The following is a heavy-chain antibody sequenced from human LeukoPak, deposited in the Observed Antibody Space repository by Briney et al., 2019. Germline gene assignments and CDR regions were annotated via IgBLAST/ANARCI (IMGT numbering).Heavy chain of an antibody. CDR2: IYYSGST. Sequence: SETLSLTCTVSGGSISSYYWSWIRQPPGKGLECIGYIYYSGSTNYNPSLKSRVTISVDTSKNQFSLKLSSVTAADTAVYYCARVRSEKYYDFWSGRMDVWGQGTTVTVSS. J-gene: IGHJ6*02. D-gene: IGHD3-3*01. CDR1: GGSISSYY. V-gene: IGHV4-59*01. CDR3: ARVRSEKYYDFWSGRMDV.